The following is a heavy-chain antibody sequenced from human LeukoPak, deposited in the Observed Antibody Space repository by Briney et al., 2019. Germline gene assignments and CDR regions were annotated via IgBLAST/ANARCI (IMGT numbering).Heavy chain of an antibody. CDR2: IYYSGST. V-gene: IGHV4-39*01. J-gene: IGHJ4*02. D-gene: IGHD1-26*01. CDR1: GGSISSSSYY. CDR3: ATTPLVGATNIDY. Sequence: SETLSLTCTVSGGSISSSSYYWGWIRQPPGKGLEWIGSIYYSGSTYYSPSLKSRVTISVDTSKNQFSLKLSSVTAADTAVYYCATTPLVGATNIDYWGQGTLVTVSS.